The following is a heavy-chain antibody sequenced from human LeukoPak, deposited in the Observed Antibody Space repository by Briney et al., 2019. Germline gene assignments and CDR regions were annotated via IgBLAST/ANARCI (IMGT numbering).Heavy chain of an antibody. J-gene: IGHJ6*03. CDR3: ARHVDYYYMDV. CDR2: IYHIGST. CDR1: GGSISSSNW. Sequence: SETLSLTCAVSGGSISSSNWWSWVRQPPGKGLEWIGEIYHIGSTTYNPSLKSRVTISVDTSKNQFSLKLSSVTAADTAVYYCARHVDYYYMDVWGKGTTVTVSS. V-gene: IGHV4-4*02.